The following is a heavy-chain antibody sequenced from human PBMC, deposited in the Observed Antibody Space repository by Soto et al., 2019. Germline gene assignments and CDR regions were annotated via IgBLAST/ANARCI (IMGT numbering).Heavy chain of an antibody. V-gene: IGHV3-30*18. J-gene: IGHJ6*02. CDR3: AKDVVTIFGVVRARYYYYGMDV. CDR1: GFTFSSYG. D-gene: IGHD3-3*01. CDR2: ISYDGSNK. Sequence: GGSLRLSCAASGFTFSSYGMHWVRQAPGKGLEWVAVISYDGSNKYYADSVKGRFTISRDNSKNTLYLQMNSLRAEDTAVYYCAKDVVTIFGVVRARYYYYGMDVWGQGTTVTVSS.